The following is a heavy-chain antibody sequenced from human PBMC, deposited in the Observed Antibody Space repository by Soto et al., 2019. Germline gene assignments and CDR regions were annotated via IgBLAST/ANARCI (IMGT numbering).Heavy chain of an antibody. V-gene: IGHV3-30-3*01. CDR2: ISYDGRNK. Sequence: QVQLVESGGGVVQPGRSLRLSCAASGFTFSSYTFHWVRQAPGEGLEWVAIISYDGRNKYYADSVKGRFTISRDDSKNTLYLQMNSLRAEDTAVYYCARDGHYWGQGTLVTVSS. CDR3: ARDGHY. J-gene: IGHJ4*02. CDR1: GFTFSSYT.